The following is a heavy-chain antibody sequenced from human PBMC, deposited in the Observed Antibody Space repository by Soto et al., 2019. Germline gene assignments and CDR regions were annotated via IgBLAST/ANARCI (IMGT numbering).Heavy chain of an antibody. V-gene: IGHV4-39*01. Sequence: PSETLSLTCTVSGGSISSSSYYWGWIRQPPGKGLEWIGSIYYSGSTYYNPSLKSRVTISVDTSKNQFSLKLSSVTAADTAVYYCARLYSGYENYYYYYMDVWGKGTAVTVSS. CDR2: IYYSGST. CDR3: ARLYSGYENYYYYYMDV. J-gene: IGHJ6*03. D-gene: IGHD5-12*01. CDR1: GGSISSSSYY.